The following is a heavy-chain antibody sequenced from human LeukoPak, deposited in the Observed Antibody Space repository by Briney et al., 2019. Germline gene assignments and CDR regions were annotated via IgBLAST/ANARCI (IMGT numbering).Heavy chain of an antibody. CDR3: ARQPKSCAPGIFITGKACWFDP. Sequence: PSETLSLTCAVYGGSFSGYYWSWIRQPPGKGLEWIGNIYYSGTTYPNPSLKSRVTISVDTSKNQFSLKLSSVTAADTAVYYCARQPKSCAPGIFITGKACWFDPWGQGTLVTVSP. CDR2: IYYSGTT. V-gene: IGHV4-34*01. J-gene: IGHJ5*02. CDR1: GGSFSGYY. D-gene: IGHD3-10*01.